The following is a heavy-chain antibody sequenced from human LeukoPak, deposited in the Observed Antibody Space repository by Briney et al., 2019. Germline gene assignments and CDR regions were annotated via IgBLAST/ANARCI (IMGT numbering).Heavy chain of an antibody. CDR2: IDYDGGSG. D-gene: IGHD6-13*01. J-gene: IGHJ1*01. CDR3: TRNSRWYGLS. Sequence: GGSLRLSCTVSGFTLSSYEMSWIRQAPGKGLEWVSSIDYDGGSGHYADSVKGRFTISRDNSNNTLFLHLNSLRGEDTAVYYCTRNSRWYGLSWGQGTLVTVSS. V-gene: IGHV3-23*01. CDR1: GFTLSSYE.